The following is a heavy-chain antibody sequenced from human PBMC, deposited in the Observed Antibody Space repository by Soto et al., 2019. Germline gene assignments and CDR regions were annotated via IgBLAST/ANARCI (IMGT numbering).Heavy chain of an antibody. Sequence: SATQSLTCTSSCDSTTSNSYFVARIRQPPGKGLEWIGSIYYSGTTDYNPSLKSRVTISVYRSKNQFSLRLSTFTAADPAVCDCARHFSVDLFAYCGQGGLVT. CDR2: IYYSGTT. V-gene: IGHV4-39*01. CDR1: CDSTTSNSYF. J-gene: IGHJ4*02. D-gene: IGHD3-9*01. CDR3: ARHFSVDLFAY.